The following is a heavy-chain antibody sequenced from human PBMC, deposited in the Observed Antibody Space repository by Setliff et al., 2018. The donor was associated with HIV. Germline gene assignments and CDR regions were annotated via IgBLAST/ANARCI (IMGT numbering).Heavy chain of an antibody. D-gene: IGHD2-21*01. J-gene: IGHJ5*02. CDR2: VSQSGST. CDR3: ARVPVAGANWLDP. V-gene: IGHV4-39*01. Sequence: SETLSLTCSVSGVSINRTAHYWGWIRKSPGKRLEWIGRVSQSGSTYYNPSLKSRITISVDRSKNLFSLKLISVTAADQCLYYCARVPVAGANWLDPWGRGTLVTVSS. CDR1: GVSINRTAHY.